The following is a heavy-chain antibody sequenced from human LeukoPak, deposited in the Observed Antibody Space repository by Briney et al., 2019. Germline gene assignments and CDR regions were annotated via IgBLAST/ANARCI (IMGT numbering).Heavy chain of an antibody. V-gene: IGHV3-74*01. CDR3: AGTWSFDY. D-gene: IGHD2-15*01. Sequence: PGGSLRLSCAASGFTVITNDMTWVRQAPGKGLLWVSRISGDGTTTNYADSVKGRFTISRDNAKNMLYLQMDSLRAEDTAVYYCAGTWSFDYWGQGTLVTVSS. J-gene: IGHJ4*02. CDR1: GFTVITND. CDR2: ISGDGTTT.